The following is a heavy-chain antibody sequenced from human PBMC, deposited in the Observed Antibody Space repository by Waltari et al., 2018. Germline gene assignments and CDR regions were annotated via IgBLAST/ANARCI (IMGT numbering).Heavy chain of an antibody. CDR2: VYTSGST. CDR1: GASVRSGGYS. Sequence: QVQLQESGPGLVKPSQTLSPICTVSGASVRSGGYSWSWTRHRAGKGREWIGLVYTSGSTKYHPSLKSRVTISVDTSKNQFSLKLSSGTAADTAIYYCARGRGDGANFFFDYWGQGTLVTGSS. V-gene: IGHV4-61*02. D-gene: IGHD3-3*01. CDR3: ARGRGDGANFFFDY. J-gene: IGHJ4*02.